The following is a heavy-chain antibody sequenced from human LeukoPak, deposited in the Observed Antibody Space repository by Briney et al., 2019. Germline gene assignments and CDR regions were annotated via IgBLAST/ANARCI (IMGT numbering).Heavy chain of an antibody. D-gene: IGHD1-26*01. V-gene: IGHV4-38-2*02. CDR3: AKAYSGTYPHEAFDI. CDR1: GYSSSSGYY. Sequence: SSETLSLXCTVSGYSSSSGYYWGWIRQPPGKGLEWIGTFHHRGSTFQNPSLKSRVTISLDTSKNQFSLKLSAVTAADTAVYYCAKAYSGTYPHEAFDIWGQGTMVTVSS. J-gene: IGHJ3*02. CDR2: FHHRGST.